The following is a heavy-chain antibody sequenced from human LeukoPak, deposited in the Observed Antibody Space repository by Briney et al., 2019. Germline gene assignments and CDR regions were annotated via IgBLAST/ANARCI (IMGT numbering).Heavy chain of an antibody. Sequence: GGSLRLSCVASGFTFSDYYMSWIRQAPGKGLEWVSYISSSSSTIYYADSVKGRFTISRDNAKKSLYVQMNSLRAEDTAVYYCARGTSRTSYYMDVWGKGTTVTVSS. V-gene: IGHV3-11*04. D-gene: IGHD1-7*01. J-gene: IGHJ6*03. CDR3: ARGTSRTSYYMDV. CDR2: ISSSSSTI. CDR1: GFTFSDYY.